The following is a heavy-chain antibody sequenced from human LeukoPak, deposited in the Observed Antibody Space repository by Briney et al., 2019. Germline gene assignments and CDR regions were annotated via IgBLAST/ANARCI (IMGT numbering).Heavy chain of an antibody. CDR3: AHAAALEVVVPA. CDR1: GFTFSSYA. J-gene: IGHJ4*02. D-gene: IGHD2-2*01. V-gene: IGHV3-23*01. Sequence: TGGSLGLSCAASGFTFSSYAMSWVRQAPGKGLEWVSAISGSGGSTYYADSVKGRFTISRDNSKNTLYLQMNSLRAEDTAVYYCAHAAALEVVVPAWGQGTLVTVSS. CDR2: ISGSGGST.